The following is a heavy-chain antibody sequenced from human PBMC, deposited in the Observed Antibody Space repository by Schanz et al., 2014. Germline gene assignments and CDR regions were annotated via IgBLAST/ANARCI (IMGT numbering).Heavy chain of an antibody. CDR1: GFTFSSHW. J-gene: IGHJ4*02. CDR2: INSVGSNT. V-gene: IGHV3-74*01. CDR3: ARIGGSDFDY. D-gene: IGHD3-10*01. Sequence: EVQLVQSGGGLVQPGGSLRLSCAASGFTFSSHWMHWVRQDPGKGLVWVARINSVGSNTDYADSVTGRFTISRDNAKNPLYLQMNSLRAEDTAVYYCARIGGSDFDYWAQGTLVTVSS.